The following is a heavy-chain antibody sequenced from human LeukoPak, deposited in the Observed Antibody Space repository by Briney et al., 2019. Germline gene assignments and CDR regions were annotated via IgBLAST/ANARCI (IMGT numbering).Heavy chain of an antibody. J-gene: IGHJ4*02. CDR3: ARDKESGFDY. V-gene: IGHV3-30-3*01. CDR1: GFTFSSYA. D-gene: IGHD3-10*01. Sequence: GRSLRLSCAASGFTFSSYAMHWVRQAPGKGLEWVAVISYDGSNKYYADSVKGRFTISRDNSKNTLYLQMNSLRAEDTAVYYCARDKESGFDYWGQGTLVTVSS. CDR2: ISYDGSNK.